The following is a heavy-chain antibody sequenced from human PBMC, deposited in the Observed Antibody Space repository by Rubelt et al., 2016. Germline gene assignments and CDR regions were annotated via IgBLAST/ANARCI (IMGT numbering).Heavy chain of an antibody. CDR2: IYYSGST. J-gene: IGHJ5*02. Sequence: QVQLQESGPGLVKPSQTLSLTCAVSGGFISSGGYSWSWIRQPPGKGLEWIGYIYYSGSTYYNPSLKGRVTRSVDTAKNQFSRKLSSVTAADTAVYYCARDRLTGWFDPWGQGTLVTVSS. CDR1: GGFISSGGYS. D-gene: IGHD3-22*01. CDR3: ARDRLTGWFDP. V-gene: IGHV4-30-4*07.